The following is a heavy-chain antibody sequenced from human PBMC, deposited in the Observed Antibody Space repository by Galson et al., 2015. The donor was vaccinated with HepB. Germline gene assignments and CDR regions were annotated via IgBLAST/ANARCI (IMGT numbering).Heavy chain of an antibody. V-gene: IGHV3-21*01. CDR3: ASERYSSGYSLG. CDR2: ISSSSSYI. Sequence: SLRLSCAASGFTFGTYSMNWVRQAPGKGLEWASSISSSSSYIYYADSVKGRFTISRDNAKNSLSLQMNSLRAEDTAVYYCASERYSSGYSLGWGQGTLVTVSS. D-gene: IGHD5-18*01. CDR1: GFTFGTYS. J-gene: IGHJ4*02.